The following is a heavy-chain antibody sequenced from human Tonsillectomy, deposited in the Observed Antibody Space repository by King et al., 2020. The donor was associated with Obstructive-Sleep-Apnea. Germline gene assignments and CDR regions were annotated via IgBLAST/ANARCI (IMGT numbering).Heavy chain of an antibody. Sequence: VQLVESGGGVVQPGRSLRLSCAASGFTFNNYALHWVRQAPGKGLEWVAVISYDGNNNYYADSVKGRLTISRDNSKNKLYLQMNGLRAEDTAVYYCAGDPGNTYGYWYFDYWGQGALVTVSS. V-gene: IGHV3-30*04. CDR2: ISYDGNNN. J-gene: IGHJ4*02. CDR1: GFTFNNYA. CDR3: AGDPGNTYGYWYFDY. D-gene: IGHD5-18*01.